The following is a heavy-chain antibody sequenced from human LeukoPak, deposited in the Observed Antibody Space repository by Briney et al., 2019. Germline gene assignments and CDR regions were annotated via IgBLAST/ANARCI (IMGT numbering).Heavy chain of an antibody. Sequence: PWGSLRLSCVASGFTFSSYGMNWVRQAPGKGLEWVSGISGRGGNTYYADSVKGRFTISRDNSKNTLDLQMNSLRVEDTAVYYCAKRDSTSWSNLDYWGQGVLVSVAS. D-gene: IGHD2-2*01. CDR1: GFTFSSYG. CDR3: AKRDSTSWSNLDY. CDR2: ISGRGGNT. J-gene: IGHJ4*02. V-gene: IGHV3-23*01.